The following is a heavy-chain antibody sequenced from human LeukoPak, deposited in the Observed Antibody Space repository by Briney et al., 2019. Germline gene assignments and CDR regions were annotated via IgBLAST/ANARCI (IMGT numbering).Heavy chain of an antibody. Sequence: SETLSLTCTVSGGSISSGSYYWSWIRQPPGTGLEWIGEIYHSGSTNYNPSLKSRVTISVDKSKNQFSLKLSSVTAADTAVYYCASRRAGSSWSEDYRGQGTLVTVSS. J-gene: IGHJ4*02. CDR3: ASRRAGSSWSEDY. CDR1: GGSISSGSYY. V-gene: IGHV4-39*07. D-gene: IGHD6-13*01. CDR2: IYHSGST.